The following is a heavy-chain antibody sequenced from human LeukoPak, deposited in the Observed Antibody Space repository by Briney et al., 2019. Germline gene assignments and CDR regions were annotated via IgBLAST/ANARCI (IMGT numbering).Heavy chain of an antibody. V-gene: IGHV3-33*06. J-gene: IGHJ4*02. Sequence: PGGSLRLSCAASGFTFSSYGMHWVRQAPGKGLEWVAVIWYDGSNKYYADSVKGRFTISRDNSKNTLYLQMNSLRAEDTAVYYCAKDGVYYDSSGFPWAFDYWGQGTLVTVSS. CDR3: AKDGVYYDSSGFPWAFDY. CDR1: GFTFSSYG. D-gene: IGHD3-22*01. CDR2: IWYDGSNK.